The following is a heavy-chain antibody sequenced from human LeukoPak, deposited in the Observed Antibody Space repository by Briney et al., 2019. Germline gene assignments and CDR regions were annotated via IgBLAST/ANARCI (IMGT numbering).Heavy chain of an antibody. CDR1: GFTFSSYA. J-gene: IGHJ4*02. CDR3: VKGSGGYRPYYFDY. Sequence: PGGSLRLSCAASGFTFSSYAMSWVRQAPGKGLEWVSAISGSGGSTYYADSVKGRFTISRDNSKNTLYFQMSSLRAEDSAMYYCVKGSGGYRPYYFDYWGQGTLVTVSS. V-gene: IGHV3-23*01. D-gene: IGHD3-22*01. CDR2: ISGSGGST.